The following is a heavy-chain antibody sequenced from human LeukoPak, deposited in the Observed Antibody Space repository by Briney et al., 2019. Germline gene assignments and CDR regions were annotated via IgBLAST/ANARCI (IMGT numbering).Heavy chain of an antibody. CDR2: IYYSGST. D-gene: IGHD6-19*01. Sequence: SETLSLTCTASGGSISSYYWSWIRQPPGKGLEWIGYIYYSGSTSYNPSLKSRVTISVDTSKNQFSLKLSSVTAADTAVYYCARVSAGSGWPYYYYYYMDVWGKGTTVTISS. CDR1: GGSISSYY. V-gene: IGHV4-59*01. CDR3: ARVSAGSGWPYYYYYYMDV. J-gene: IGHJ6*03.